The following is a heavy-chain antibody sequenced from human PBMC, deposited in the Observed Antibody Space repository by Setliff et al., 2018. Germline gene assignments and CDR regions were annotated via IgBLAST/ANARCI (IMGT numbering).Heavy chain of an antibody. CDR2: INPGGGSA. CDR3: ARLVRYRTRTACQKVAGDES. D-gene: IGHD2-8*01. V-gene: IGHV1-46*01. J-gene: IGHJ5*01. CDR1: GYTLSRHY. Sequence: GASVKVSCKATGYTLSRHYMHWVRQAPGQGLEWMGIINPGGGSASYAEKFQGRVTLTTDTSTTTAYLELRSLRPDDTAVYYCARLVRYRTRTACQKVAGDESWGQGTLVTVSS.